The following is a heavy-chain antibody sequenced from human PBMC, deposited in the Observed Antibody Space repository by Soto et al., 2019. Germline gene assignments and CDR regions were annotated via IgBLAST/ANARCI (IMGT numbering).Heavy chain of an antibody. CDR2: INPDGNVG. D-gene: IGHD4-4*01. J-gene: IGHJ4*02. CDR3: AGGGGNDYNY. CDR1: GFTFSTYW. V-gene: IGHV3-7*03. Sequence: GWSLRVSCVGSGFTFSTYWMNWVRQAPGKGLEWVANINPDGNVGTYVDSVRGRFTTSRDNAKNSLYLQMNSLRADDTAVYFCAGGGGNDYNYQGQVILGTVSS.